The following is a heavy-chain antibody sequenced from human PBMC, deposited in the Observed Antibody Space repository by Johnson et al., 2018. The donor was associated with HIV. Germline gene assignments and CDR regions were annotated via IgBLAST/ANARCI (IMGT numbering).Heavy chain of an antibody. Sequence: QVQLVESGGGLVKPGGSLRLSCAASGFIFSDYYMNWIRQAPGKGLEWVSYISSSGSTIYYADSVKGRFTISRDNSKNTLYLQMNSLRAEDTAVYYCAGAGHGDIVVPAFDIWGQGTMVTVSS. CDR2: ISSSGSTI. V-gene: IGHV3-11*01. CDR1: GFIFSDYY. D-gene: IGHD2-15*01. CDR3: AGAGHGDIVVPAFDI. J-gene: IGHJ3*02.